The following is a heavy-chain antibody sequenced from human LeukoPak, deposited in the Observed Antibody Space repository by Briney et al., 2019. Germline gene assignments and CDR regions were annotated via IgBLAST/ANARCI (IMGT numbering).Heavy chain of an antibody. CDR3: ARVSSYWDEYYYYYMDV. D-gene: IGHD3-10*01. Sequence: SETLSLTCSVSGGSINSFYWSWIRQPAGKGLEWIGRIYTSGSTNYSPSLKSRVTISVDTSKNQFSLKLSSVTAADTAVYYCARVSSYWDEYYYYYMDVWGKGTTVTVSS. J-gene: IGHJ6*03. V-gene: IGHV4-4*07. CDR1: GGSINSFY. CDR2: IYTSGST.